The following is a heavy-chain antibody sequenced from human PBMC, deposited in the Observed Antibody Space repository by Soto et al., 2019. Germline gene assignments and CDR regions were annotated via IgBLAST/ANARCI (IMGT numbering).Heavy chain of an antibody. CDR2: IWYDGSNK. V-gene: IGHV3-33*01. Sequence: GGSLRLSCAASGFTFSTYGMHWVRQAPGKGLEWVAIIWYDGSNKHYADSVKGRFTISRDNSKNTLYLQMNSLRADDTAVYYCAWGTAVTTSYYYYYGMDVWGQGITVTVSS. CDR1: GFTFSTYG. J-gene: IGHJ6*02. CDR3: AWGTAVTTSYYYYYGMDV. D-gene: IGHD3-16*01.